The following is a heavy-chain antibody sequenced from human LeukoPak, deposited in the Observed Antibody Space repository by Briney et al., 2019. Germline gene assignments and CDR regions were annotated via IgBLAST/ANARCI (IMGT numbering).Heavy chain of an antibody. Sequence: SETLSLTCAVYGGSFSGYYWSWIRQPPGKGLEWIGEINHSGSTNYNPSLKRRVTISVDTSKNQFSLKLSSVTAAETGVYYCAREGAPCTFDYWGQGTLVTVSS. CDR1: GGSFSGYY. D-gene: IGHD3-16*01. CDR2: INHSGST. V-gene: IGHV4-34*01. J-gene: IGHJ4*02. CDR3: AREGAPCTFDY.